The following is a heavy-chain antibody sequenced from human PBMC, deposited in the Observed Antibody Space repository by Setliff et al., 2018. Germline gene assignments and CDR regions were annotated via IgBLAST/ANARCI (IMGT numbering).Heavy chain of an antibody. CDR1: GFTFSDYS. V-gene: IGHV3-21*01. Sequence: GGSLRLSCAASGFTFSDYSMHWVRQAPGKGLEWVSSITSTLYYADSVKGRFTISRDNAKNSLYLQMSSLRAEDTAVYYCARDSYSRSWPDYWGQGTRVTAPQ. J-gene: IGHJ4*02. D-gene: IGHD3-22*01. CDR3: ARDSYSRSWPDY. CDR2: ITSTL.